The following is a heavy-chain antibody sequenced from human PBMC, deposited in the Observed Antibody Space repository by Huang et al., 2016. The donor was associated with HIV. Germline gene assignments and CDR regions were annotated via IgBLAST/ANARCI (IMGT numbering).Heavy chain of an antibody. CDR1: GGSFSGYY. J-gene: IGHJ3*02. CDR2: INHSGST. Sequence: QVQLQQWGAGLLKPSETLSLTCAVYGGSFSGYYWSWIRQSPGKGLEVIGEINHSGSTNYNPSRKSRLTISVDTSKNQFSLKLSSVTAADTAVYYCARERMMSWLDDHDAFDIWGQGTMVTVSS. V-gene: IGHV4-34*01. D-gene: IGHD1-1*01. CDR3: ARERMMSWLDDHDAFDI.